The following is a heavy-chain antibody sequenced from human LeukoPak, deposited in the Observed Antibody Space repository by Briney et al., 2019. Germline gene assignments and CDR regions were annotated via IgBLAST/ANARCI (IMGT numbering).Heavy chain of an antibody. D-gene: IGHD2-15*01. CDR2: MSFDGSQ. V-gene: IGHV3-30*03. CDR1: GRPFSSSI. J-gene: IGHJ4*02. Sequence: PGVSLSLSCALSGRPFSSSIMHWVRQAPGKGLEWVAGMSFDGSQYYVESVKGRFTISRDNSGNTVYLHMTSLRPEDTAVYYCARGLGYCSGGSCYNFDYWAREPWSPSPQ. CDR3: ARGLGYCSGGSCYNFDY.